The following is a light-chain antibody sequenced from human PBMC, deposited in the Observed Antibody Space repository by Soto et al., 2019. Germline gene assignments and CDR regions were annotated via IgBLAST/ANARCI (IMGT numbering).Light chain of an antibody. J-gene: IGKJ3*01. CDR3: QQYDGAPLT. Sequence: EIVLTQSPGTLSLSPGERGTLFCRASQSLSIGSLAWYQQKPGQAPRLLSYAASPRHPGIPDRFNGSGSGTDFVLTINRLEPEDFAVYYCQQYDGAPLTFGPGTKVDI. CDR2: AAS. V-gene: IGKV3-20*01. CDR1: QSLSIGS.